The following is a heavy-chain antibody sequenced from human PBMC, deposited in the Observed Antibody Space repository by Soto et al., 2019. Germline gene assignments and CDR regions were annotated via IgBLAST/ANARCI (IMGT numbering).Heavy chain of an antibody. CDR2: IYPGDSDT. CDR1: WYSFTGYW. CDR3: ANTLSGYDPPAY. D-gene: IGHD5-12*01. J-gene: IGHJ4*02. Sequence: GGFLKISCKGFWYSFTGYWIGWVGQMPGKGLEWMGIIYPGDSDTRYSPSFQGQVTISADKSISTAYLQWSSLKASDTAMYYCANTLSGYDPPAYWGQGTLVTVSS. V-gene: IGHV5-51*01.